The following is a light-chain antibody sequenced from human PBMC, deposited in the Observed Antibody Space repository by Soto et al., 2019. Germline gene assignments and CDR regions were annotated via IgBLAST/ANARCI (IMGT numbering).Light chain of an antibody. J-gene: IGLJ3*02. CDR3: QSYDTSLRGSRV. CDR2: GNN. Sequence: QSVLTQPPSVSGARGQRVTISCAGSNSNFGSGYDVNWYQQLPGTAPKLLIFGNNKRPSGVSDRFSGYKSGTSASLAITGLQAEDEATYYCQSYDTSLRGSRVFGGATKVTVL. CDR1: NSNFGSGYD. V-gene: IGLV1-40*01.